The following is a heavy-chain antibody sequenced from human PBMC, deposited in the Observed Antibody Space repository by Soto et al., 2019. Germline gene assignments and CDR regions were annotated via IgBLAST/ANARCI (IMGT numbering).Heavy chain of an antibody. CDR1: GFTFSSYA. J-gene: IGHJ4*02. V-gene: IGHV3-64*01. Sequence: EVQLVESGGGLVQPGGSQRLSCAASGFTFSSYAMHWVRQAPGKGLEYVSAISSYGGSTYYANSVKGRFTISRDNSKNTLYLQMGSLRAEDMAVYYCARDPDSSGYYYFDYWGQGTLVTVSS. CDR3: ARDPDSSGYYYFDY. D-gene: IGHD3-22*01. CDR2: ISSYGGST.